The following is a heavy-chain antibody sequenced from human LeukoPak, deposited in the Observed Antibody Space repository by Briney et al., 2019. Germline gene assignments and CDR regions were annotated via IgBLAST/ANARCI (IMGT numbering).Heavy chain of an antibody. CDR2: IYSGGST. CDR1: GFTVSSNY. D-gene: IGHD2-15*01. J-gene: IGHJ4*02. CDR3: ARDMHTLLYFDY. V-gene: IGHV3-53*01. Sequence: GGSLRLSCAASGFTVSSNYMSWVRQAPGKGLEWVSVIYSGGSTYYADSVKGRFTISRDNAKNSLYLQMNSLRAEDTAVYYCARDMHTLLYFDYWGQGTLVTVSS.